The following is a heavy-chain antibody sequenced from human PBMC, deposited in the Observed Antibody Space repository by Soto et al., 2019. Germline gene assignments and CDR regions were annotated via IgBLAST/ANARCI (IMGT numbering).Heavy chain of an antibody. Sequence: QIPLKESGPTLVKPTQTLTLTCTFSGFSLSTSGVGVGWIRQPPGKALEWLALLYWDDDKRYTPSLKSRLTIPKDTSKNQVVLKMTNTDPVDTATYYCAHGPVDIVATTFFDYWGQGTLVTVSS. D-gene: IGHD5-12*01. CDR2: LYWDDDK. CDR1: GFSLSTSGVG. J-gene: IGHJ4*02. V-gene: IGHV2-5*02. CDR3: AHGPVDIVATTFFDY.